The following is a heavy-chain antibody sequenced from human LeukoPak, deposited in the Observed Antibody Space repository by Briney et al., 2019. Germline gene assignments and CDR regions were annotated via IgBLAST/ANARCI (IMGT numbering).Heavy chain of an antibody. D-gene: IGHD6-19*01. CDR2: IYYSGST. J-gene: IGHJ3*02. CDR3: ARRLDSIGVAGYQTDAFDI. V-gene: IGHV4-59*08. CDR1: GGSIRSYY. Sequence: PSETLSLTCIVSGGSIRSYYCSLIRQPPGKGLEWIGYIYYSGSTNYNPSLKSRVTMSVDTSKNQFSLKLSSVTAADTAVDYCARRLDSIGVAGYQTDAFDIWGQGTMVTVSS.